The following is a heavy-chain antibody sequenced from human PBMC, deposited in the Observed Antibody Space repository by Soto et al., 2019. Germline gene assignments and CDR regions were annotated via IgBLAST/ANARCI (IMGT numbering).Heavy chain of an antibody. CDR2: IIPILGIA. J-gene: IGHJ5*02. V-gene: IGHV1-69*02. CDR3: ASYDPTVTTSWFDP. CDR1: GGTFSSYT. D-gene: IGHD4-17*01. Sequence: QVQLVQSGAEVKKPGSSVKVSCKASGGTFSSYTISWVRQAPGQGLEWMGRIIPILGIANYAQKLQGRVTITADKSTSTAYMELSSLRSEDTAVYYCASYDPTVTTSWFDPWGQGTLVTVSS.